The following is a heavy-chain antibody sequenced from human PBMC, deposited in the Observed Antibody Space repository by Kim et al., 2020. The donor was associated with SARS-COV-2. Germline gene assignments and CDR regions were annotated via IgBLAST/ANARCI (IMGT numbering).Heavy chain of an antibody. CDR3: ARDVRIASGLYYYGMDV. CDR1: GFTFSIYA. Sequence: GGSLRLSCAASGFTFSIYAMHWVRQAPGKGLEWVAVISYDGSNKYLADSVKGRFTISRDDSNHTLYLQMDTLRPEDTAVYYCARDVRIASGLYYYGMDVWGQGTTVTVSS. V-gene: IGHV3-30-3*01. D-gene: IGHD6-25*01. CDR2: ISYDGSNK. J-gene: IGHJ6*02.